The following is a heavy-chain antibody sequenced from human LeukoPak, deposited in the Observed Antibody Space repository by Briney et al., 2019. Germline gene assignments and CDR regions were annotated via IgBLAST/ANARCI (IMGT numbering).Heavy chain of an antibody. CDR1: GFTFSNYW. D-gene: IGHD2-15*01. CDR3: ANTGWSSPDY. V-gene: IGHV3-7*01. CDR2: IEQDGSEK. Sequence: GGSLRLSCVASGFTFSNYWMTWLRQAPGKGLEWVANIEQDGSEKYYLDSVKGRFTISRDNAKNSLYLHMNSLRAEDTAVYYCANTGWSSPDYWGLGTLVTVSS. J-gene: IGHJ4*02.